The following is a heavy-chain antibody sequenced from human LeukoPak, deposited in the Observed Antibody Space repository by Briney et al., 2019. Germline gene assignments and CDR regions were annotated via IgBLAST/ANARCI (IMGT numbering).Heavy chain of an antibody. D-gene: IGHD5-24*01. CDR1: GYTFTGYY. Sequence: ASVKVSCKASGYTFTGYYMHWVRQAPGQGLEWMGCINPNSGDTKYAQKFQGRVTMTRDTSITTGYMELSRLRSDDTAVYYCAREAELATSFDYWGQGTLVTVSS. CDR2: INPNSGDT. V-gene: IGHV1-2*02. J-gene: IGHJ4*02. CDR3: AREAELATSFDY.